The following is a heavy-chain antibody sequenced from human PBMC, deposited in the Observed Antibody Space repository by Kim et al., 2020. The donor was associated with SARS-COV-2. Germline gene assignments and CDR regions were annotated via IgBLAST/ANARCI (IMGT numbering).Heavy chain of an antibody. Sequence: SETLSLTCAVYGGSFSGYYWSWIRQPPGKGLEWIGEINRSGSTNYNPSLKSRVTISVDTSKNQFSLKLSSVTAADTAVYYCARGTRQWLSRHYYYYMDV. CDR3: ARGTRQWLSRHYYYYMDV. CDR1: GGSFSGYY. D-gene: IGHD6-19*01. J-gene: IGHJ6*03. CDR2: INRSGST. V-gene: IGHV4-34*01.